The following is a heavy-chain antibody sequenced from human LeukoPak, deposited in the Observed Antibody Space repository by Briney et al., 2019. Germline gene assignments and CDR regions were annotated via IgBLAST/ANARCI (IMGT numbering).Heavy chain of an antibody. CDR3: ARTHILTGYYNTEQPN. D-gene: IGHD3-9*01. V-gene: IGHV1-8*01. Sequence: GASVKVSCTASGYTFTSYDINWVRQATGQGLEWMGWMNPNSGNTGYAQKFQGRVTMTRNTSISTAYMELSSLRSEDTAVYYCARTHILTGYYNTEQPNWGQGTLVTVSS. CDR1: GYTFTSYD. CDR2: MNPNSGNT. J-gene: IGHJ4*02.